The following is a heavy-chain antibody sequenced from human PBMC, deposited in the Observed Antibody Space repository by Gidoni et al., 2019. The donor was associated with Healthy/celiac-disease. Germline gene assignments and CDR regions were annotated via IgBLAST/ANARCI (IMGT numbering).Heavy chain of an antibody. CDR1: GYSVSSNSAA. CDR2: TYYRTKWYN. D-gene: IGHD6-6*01. CDR3: ARDRAEYSSSYYYYYGMDV. Sequence: QVQLQQSGPGLVTPSQTLSLTCPLSGYSVSSNSAAWNWIRQSPSRGLEWLGRTYYRTKWYNDYAVSVKSRITINPDTSKNQFSLQLNSVTPEDTAVYYCARDRAEYSSSYYYYYGMDVWGQGTTVTVSS. J-gene: IGHJ6*02. V-gene: IGHV6-1*01.